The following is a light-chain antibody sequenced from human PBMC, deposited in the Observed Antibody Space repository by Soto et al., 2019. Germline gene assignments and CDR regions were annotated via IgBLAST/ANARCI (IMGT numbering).Light chain of an antibody. CDR2: DAS. V-gene: IGKV3-11*01. J-gene: IGKJ4*01. CDR3: QQRSNWPLT. CDR1: QSINSH. Sequence: EIVLTQSPPTLSLSPGERATLSCRASQSINSHLAWYQQKPGQAPRLLMYDASNRATDIPARFSGSGSGTDFTLTISSLDPEDFAVYYCQQRSNWPLTCGGGTKV.